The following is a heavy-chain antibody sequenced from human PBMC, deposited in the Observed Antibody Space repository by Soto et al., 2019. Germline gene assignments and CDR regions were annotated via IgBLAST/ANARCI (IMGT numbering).Heavy chain of an antibody. J-gene: IGHJ3*02. D-gene: IGHD6-13*01. CDR2: IYYSGST. V-gene: IGHV4-59*01. CDR1: GGSISSYC. CDR3: ARAGYSTLLAAFDI. Sequence: PSETLSLTCTVAGGSISSYCWSWIRQPPGKGLEWIGYIYYSGSTNYNPSLKSRVTISVDTSKNQFSLKLSSVTAADTAVYYCARAGYSTLLAAFDIWGQGTMVTVSS.